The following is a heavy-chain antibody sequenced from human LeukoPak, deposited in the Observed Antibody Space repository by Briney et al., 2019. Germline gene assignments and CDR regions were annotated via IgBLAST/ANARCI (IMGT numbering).Heavy chain of an antibody. J-gene: IGHJ5*02. Sequence: SETLSLTCTVSGGSISSYYWSWIRQPPGKGLEWIGYIYYSGSTNYNPSLKSRVTISVDTSKNQFSLKLSSVTAANTAVYYCARAGGYCSSTSCYLGSWFDPWGQGTLVTVSS. V-gene: IGHV4-59*01. CDR2: IYYSGST. CDR1: GGSISSYY. D-gene: IGHD2-2*01. CDR3: ARAGGYCSSTSCYLGSWFDP.